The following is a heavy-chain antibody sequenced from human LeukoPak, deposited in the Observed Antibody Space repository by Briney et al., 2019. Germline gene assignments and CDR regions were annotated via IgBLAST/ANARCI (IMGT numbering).Heavy chain of an antibody. V-gene: IGHV3-33*01. CDR3: ARDHTPFTVLSWFDP. Sequence: PGRSLRLSCAASGFTFSSYGMHWVRQAPGRGLEWVAVIRYDGSNKYYADSVKGRFTISRDNSKNTLYLQMNSLRAEDTAVYYCARDHTPFTVLSWFDPWGQGTLVTVSS. CDR1: GFTFSSYG. D-gene: IGHD2-2*02. CDR2: IRYDGSNK. J-gene: IGHJ5*02.